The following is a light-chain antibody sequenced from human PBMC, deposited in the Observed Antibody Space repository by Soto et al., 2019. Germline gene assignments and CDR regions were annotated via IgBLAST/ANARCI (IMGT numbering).Light chain of an antibody. CDR2: NTN. CDR1: SSNIGANS. V-gene: IGLV1-44*01. J-gene: IGLJ1*01. Sequence: QSVLTQPPSASGTPGQRVTISCSGGSSNIGANSVNWYQHLPGTAPRLLIYNTNRPPSGVPARFSGSKSGTSASLAISGLQSEDEADYYCAAWDDSLNGHVFGTGTKLTVL. CDR3: AAWDDSLNGHV.